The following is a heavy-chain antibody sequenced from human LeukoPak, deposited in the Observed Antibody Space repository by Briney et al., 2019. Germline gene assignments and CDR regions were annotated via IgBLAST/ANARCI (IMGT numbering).Heavy chain of an antibody. D-gene: IGHD3-16*02. Sequence: GASVKVSCKALGDTFTVYYLRWGRQAPGQGLEWMGWINANSGDTKYAQKFQGRVTMTRDTSISTAYMELSRLRSDDTAMYYCARGIIGYTDYWGQGTLVTVSS. CDR1: GDTFTVYY. CDR3: ARGIIGYTDY. CDR2: INANSGDT. J-gene: IGHJ4*02. V-gene: IGHV1-2*02.